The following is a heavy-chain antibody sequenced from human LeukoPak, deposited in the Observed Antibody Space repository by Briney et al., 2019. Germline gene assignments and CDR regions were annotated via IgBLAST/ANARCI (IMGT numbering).Heavy chain of an antibody. J-gene: IGHJ4*02. D-gene: IGHD3-16*01. V-gene: IGHV3-23*01. CDR2: INGAGDNT. CDR3: AKVSVCYGCYLDY. Sequence: PGGSLRVSCAASGYTFSSHGLTWVRQAPGKGLEWVSTINGAGDNTYYAETVKGRFTISRDNSKNTLYLQMHSLRAEDTAIYYCAKVSVCYGCYLDYWGQGTLVTVS. CDR1: GYTFSSHG.